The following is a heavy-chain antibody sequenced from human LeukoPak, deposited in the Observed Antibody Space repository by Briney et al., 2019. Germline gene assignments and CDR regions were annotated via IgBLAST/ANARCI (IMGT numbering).Heavy chain of an antibody. CDR3: VRDPDALDY. CDR1: GFTVSSNY. CDR2: IYRGGNT. J-gene: IGHJ4*02. Sequence: PGGSLRLSCAASGFTVSSNYMSWVRQAPGKGLEWVSIIYRGGNTYYADSVKGRFTISRDNSKNTLYFQMNSLRAEDTAVYYCVRDPDALDYWGQGTLVTVSS. V-gene: IGHV3-53*01.